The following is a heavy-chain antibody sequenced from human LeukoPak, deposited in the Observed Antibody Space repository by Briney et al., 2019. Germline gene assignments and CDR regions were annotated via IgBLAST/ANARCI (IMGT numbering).Heavy chain of an antibody. CDR2: ISTDGGST. Sequence: GGSLRLSCAASGFTFSSYWMHWVRQAPGKGLVWVSRISTDGGSTNSADSVKGRFTISRDNAKNTLYLQMNSLRAEDTAVYYCVREYSSSSGRAFDIWGQGTMVTVS. D-gene: IGHD6-6*01. CDR1: GFTFSSYW. V-gene: IGHV3-74*01. CDR3: VREYSSSSGRAFDI. J-gene: IGHJ3*02.